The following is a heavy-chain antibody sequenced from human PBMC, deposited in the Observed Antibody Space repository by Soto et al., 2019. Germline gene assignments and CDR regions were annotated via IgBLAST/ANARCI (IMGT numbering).Heavy chain of an antibody. V-gene: IGHV3-23*01. CDR3: AKDKGKGERYSDV. D-gene: IGHD3-9*01. CDR2: ISGSGGST. Sequence: EVQLLESGGGLVQPGGSLRLSCAASRFTFSSYAMSWVRQAPGKGLEWVSAISGSGGSTYYADSVKGRFTISRDNSKNTLYLKMNSLRAEDTAVYYCAKDKGKGERYSDVWGQGTTVTVSS. CDR1: RFTFSSYA. J-gene: IGHJ6*02.